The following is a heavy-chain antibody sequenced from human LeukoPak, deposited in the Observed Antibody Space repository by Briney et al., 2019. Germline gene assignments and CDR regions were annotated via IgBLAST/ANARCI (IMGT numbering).Heavy chain of an antibody. J-gene: IGHJ6*03. CDR1: GYTFTSYY. Sequence: ASVKVSCKASGYTFTSYYMHWVRQAPGQGLEWMGIINPSGGSTSYAQKFQGRVTMTRDTSTSTVYMELSCLRSEDTAVYYCARWGPAAIDYYYYYMDVWGKGTTVTVSS. CDR2: INPSGGST. D-gene: IGHD2-2*01. CDR3: ARWGPAAIDYYYYYMDV. V-gene: IGHV1-46*01.